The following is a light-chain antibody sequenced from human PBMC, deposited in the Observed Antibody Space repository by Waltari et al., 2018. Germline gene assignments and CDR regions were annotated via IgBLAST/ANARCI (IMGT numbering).Light chain of an antibody. CDR3: CSYAGSSTHVL. CDR1: SRAVGGYTY. CDR2: EVS. V-gene: IGLV2-23*02. Sequence: QSALTQPASVSGSPGPSITISCTGTSRAVGGYTYVSGYQQDPGKAPKLMIYEVSKRPSGVSNRCSGSKSGNTASLTISGLQAEDEADYYCCSYAGSSTHVLVGGGTKLTVL. J-gene: IGLJ2*01.